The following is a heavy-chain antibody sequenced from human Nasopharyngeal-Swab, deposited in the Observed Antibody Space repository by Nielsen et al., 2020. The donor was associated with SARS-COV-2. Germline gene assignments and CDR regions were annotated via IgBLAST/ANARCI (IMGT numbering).Heavy chain of an antibody. V-gene: IGHV3-21*01. CDR1: GFTPASYS. J-gene: IGHJ4*02. CDR2: ISSSGKYI. Sequence: GASLKISCAASGFTPASYSMNWVRQAPGKGLEWVSSISSSGKYIYYANSVRGRFTISRDNAKSSLFLQMDSLRAEGTALYYCARDIGDGYNLLYYFDYWGPGTLVTVSS. CDR3: ARDIGDGYNLLYYFDY. D-gene: IGHD5-24*01.